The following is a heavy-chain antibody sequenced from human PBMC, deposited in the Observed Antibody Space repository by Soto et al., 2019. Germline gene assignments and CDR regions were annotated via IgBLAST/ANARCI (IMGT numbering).Heavy chain of an antibody. V-gene: IGHV3-30-3*01. CDR3: ASPRLSSDGTTPIDY. D-gene: IGHD1-1*01. Sequence: VQLVESGGGVVQPGRSLRLSCAASGFTFSSYAMHWVRQAPGKGLEWVAVISYDGNKKYYADSVKGRFTVSRDNSKNTLYLQMNSLRAEDTAVYYCASPRLSSDGTTPIDYWGQGTLVTVSS. CDR1: GFTFSSYA. J-gene: IGHJ4*02. CDR2: ISYDGNKK.